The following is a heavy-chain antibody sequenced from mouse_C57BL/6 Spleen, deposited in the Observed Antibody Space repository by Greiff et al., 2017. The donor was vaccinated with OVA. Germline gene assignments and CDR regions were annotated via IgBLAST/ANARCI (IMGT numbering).Heavy chain of an antibody. CDR3: ARGGYYGSSNWYFDV. CDR2: IWSGGST. J-gene: IGHJ1*03. V-gene: IGHV2-2*01. Sequence: QVQLKESGPGLVQPSQSLSITCTVSGFSLTSYGVHWVRQSPGKGLEWLGVIWSGGSTDYNAAFISRLSISKDNSKSQVFFKMNSLQADDTAIYYCARGGYYGSSNWYFDVWGTGTTVTVSS. CDR1: GFSLTSYG. D-gene: IGHD1-1*01.